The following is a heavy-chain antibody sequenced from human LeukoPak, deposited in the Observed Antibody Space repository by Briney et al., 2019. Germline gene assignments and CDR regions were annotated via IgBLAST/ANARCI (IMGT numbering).Heavy chain of an antibody. CDR1: GYSSTNYW. CDR3: ARDFYSYYFDY. Sequence: GESLKISCKGSGYSSTNYWIGWVRQMPGKGLEWMGIIYPGDSDTKYSPSFQGQVTISADKSISTAYLQWSSLKASDTAMYYCARDFYSYYFDYWGQGTLVTVSS. V-gene: IGHV5-51*01. CDR2: IYPGDSDT. J-gene: IGHJ4*02. D-gene: IGHD3-3*01.